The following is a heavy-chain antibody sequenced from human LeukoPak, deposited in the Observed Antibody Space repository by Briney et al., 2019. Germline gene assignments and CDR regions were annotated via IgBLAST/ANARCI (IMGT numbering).Heavy chain of an antibody. CDR3: ASLRGYSGYAGGY. J-gene: IGHJ4*02. CDR2: ISSSGSTI. V-gene: IGHV3-48*04. Sequence: GGSLRLSCAASGFTFSSYWMSWVRQAPGKGLEWVSYISSSGSTIYYADSVKGRFTISRDNAKNSLYLQMNSLRAEDTAVYYCASLRGYSGYAGGYWGQGTLVTVSS. CDR1: GFTFSSYW. D-gene: IGHD5-12*01.